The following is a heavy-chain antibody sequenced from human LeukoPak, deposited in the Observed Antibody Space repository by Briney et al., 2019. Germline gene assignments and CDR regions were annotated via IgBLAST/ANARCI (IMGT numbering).Heavy chain of an antibody. CDR2: INSDGRST. CDR3: ARETTVTGWFDP. D-gene: IGHD4-17*01. Sequence: PGGSLRLSCAASGFIFSSNRMHWVRQPPGTGLVWVSRINSDGRSTSYADSVKGRFTISRDNAKNTLYLQMNSLRAEDTAVYYCARETTVTGWFDPWGQGTLVTVSS. CDR1: GFIFSSNR. V-gene: IGHV3-74*01. J-gene: IGHJ5*02.